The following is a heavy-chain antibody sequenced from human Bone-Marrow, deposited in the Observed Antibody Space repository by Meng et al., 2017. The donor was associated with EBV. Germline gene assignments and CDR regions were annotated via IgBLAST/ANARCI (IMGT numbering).Heavy chain of an antibody. CDR3: AKDRLRDSTSRYFQH. Sequence: EVQLVESGGGLVQPGGSLRPSXAASGFTFCSYAMSWVRQAPGRGLERVSSISGSGITYYADSVKGRFTISRDNSKNMLYLEMSSLRADDTAVYFCAKDRLRDSTSRYFQHWGQGTMVTVSS. V-gene: IGHV3-23*04. CDR2: ISGSGIT. CDR1: GFTFCSYA. D-gene: IGHD2/OR15-2a*01. J-gene: IGHJ1*01.